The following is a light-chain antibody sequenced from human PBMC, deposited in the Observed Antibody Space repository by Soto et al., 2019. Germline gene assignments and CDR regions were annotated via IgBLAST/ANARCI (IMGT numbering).Light chain of an antibody. CDR1: TSNIGTFY. Sequence: QSVLTQPPSASSTPGQTVTISCSGSTSNIGTFYVYWYQHLPGAAPKLLIYIGDQRASGVSDRFSGSKSGTSASLAISGLRSDDEADYYCAAWDDNLNAYVFGSGTKVT. J-gene: IGLJ1*01. CDR2: IGD. V-gene: IGLV1-47*02. CDR3: AAWDDNLNAYV.